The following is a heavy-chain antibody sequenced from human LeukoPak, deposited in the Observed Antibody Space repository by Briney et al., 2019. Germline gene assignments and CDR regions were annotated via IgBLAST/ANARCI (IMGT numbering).Heavy chain of an antibody. CDR1: GYSISSGYY. J-gene: IGHJ4*02. V-gene: IGHV4-38-2*02. CDR2: IYHSGST. D-gene: IGHD3-10*01. CDR3: AKHYMGSYDNHGLDY. Sequence: SETLSLTCTVSGYSISSGYYWGWIRQPPGKGLEWIGSIYHSGSTYYNPSLKSRVTISVDTSKNQFSLKLSSVTAADTAVYYCAKHYMGSYDNHGLDYWGQGSLVTVSS.